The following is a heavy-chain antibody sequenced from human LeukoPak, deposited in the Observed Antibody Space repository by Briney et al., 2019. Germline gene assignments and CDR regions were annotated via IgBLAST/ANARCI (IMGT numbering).Heavy chain of an antibody. V-gene: IGHV1-46*01. Sequence: GASVKVSCKASGYTFTSYYMHWVRQAPGQGLEWMGIINPSGGSKSYAQKFQGRVTMTRDMSTSTFYMELSSLRSEDTAVYYCARDDANYYDSSGYPCFGYWGQGTLVTVSS. CDR1: GYTFTSYY. CDR3: ARDDANYYDSSGYPCFGY. D-gene: IGHD3-22*01. CDR2: INPSGGSK. J-gene: IGHJ4*02.